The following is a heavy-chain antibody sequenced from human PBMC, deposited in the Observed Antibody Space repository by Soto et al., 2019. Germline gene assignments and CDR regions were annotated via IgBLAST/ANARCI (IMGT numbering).Heavy chain of an antibody. Sequence: QLQLQESGPGLVKPSETLSLTCTVSGGSISSSSYYWGWIRQPPGKGLEWIGSIHYSGTTFYNPSLKSRVNXPVDPSKNPFSLKLSSVTAAATAVYYCARHPDPDYRGQGTLVTVSS. V-gene: IGHV4-39*01. CDR3: ARHPDPDY. CDR2: IHYSGTT. J-gene: IGHJ4*02. CDR1: GGSISSSSYY.